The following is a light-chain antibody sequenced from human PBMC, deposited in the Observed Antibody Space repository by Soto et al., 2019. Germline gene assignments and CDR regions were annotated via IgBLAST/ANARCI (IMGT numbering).Light chain of an antibody. CDR1: QNINNW. V-gene: IGKV1-5*03. Sequence: DFQMTQPPSTLSASVGDRVTITCRASQNINNWLAWYQQKPGKAPKLLLYEASNLQSGVPSRFSGSGSGTEFILTISSLQPDDFATYYCQQYNSYSYTFGQGSK. J-gene: IGKJ2*01. CDR2: EAS. CDR3: QQYNSYSYT.